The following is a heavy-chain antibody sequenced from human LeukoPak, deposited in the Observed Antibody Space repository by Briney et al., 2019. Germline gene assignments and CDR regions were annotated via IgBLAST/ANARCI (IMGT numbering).Heavy chain of an antibody. V-gene: IGHV3-11*01. CDR3: ARDMEMATIGTNWFDP. CDR2: ISSSGSTI. Sequence: GGSLRLSCAASGFTFSDYYMSWIRQAPGKGLEWVSYISSSGSTIYYADSVKGRFTISRDNAKNSLYLQMNSLRAEDTAVYYCARDMEMATIGTNWFDPWGQGTLVTVSS. CDR1: GFTFSDYY. J-gene: IGHJ5*02. D-gene: IGHD5-24*01.